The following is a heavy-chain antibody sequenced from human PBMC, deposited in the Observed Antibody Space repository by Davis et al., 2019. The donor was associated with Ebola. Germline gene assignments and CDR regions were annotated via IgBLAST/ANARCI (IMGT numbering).Heavy chain of an antibody. CDR1: GYSFTSYW. J-gene: IGHJ3*02. Sequence: GGSLRLSCKGSGYSFTSYWIGWVRQMSGKGLEWMGIVYPGDSDTRYSPSFQGQVTISADKSISTAYLQWSSLKASDTAMYYCARIGVPTGSFDIWGQGTMVTVSS. CDR3: ARIGVPTGSFDI. CDR2: VYPGDSDT. D-gene: IGHD1-14*01. V-gene: IGHV5-51*01.